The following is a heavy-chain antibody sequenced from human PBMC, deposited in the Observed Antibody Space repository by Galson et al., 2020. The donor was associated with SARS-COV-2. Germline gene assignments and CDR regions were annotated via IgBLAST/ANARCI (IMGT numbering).Heavy chain of an antibody. CDR3: ARDGGHTYFYSWTPGDDYYFGMDV. J-gene: IGHJ6*02. D-gene: IGHD1-26*01. CDR2: IYANGNT. CDR1: GDSISGSTYY. Sequence: SETLSLTCTVSGDSISGSTYYWSWIRQPAGKGLEWVGHIYANGNTNYNPSLESRLSMSVDTPKNQFSLSLRSVTAADTAVYYCARDGGHTYFYSWTPGDDYYFGMDVWGQGTTVTVSS. V-gene: IGHV4-61*09.